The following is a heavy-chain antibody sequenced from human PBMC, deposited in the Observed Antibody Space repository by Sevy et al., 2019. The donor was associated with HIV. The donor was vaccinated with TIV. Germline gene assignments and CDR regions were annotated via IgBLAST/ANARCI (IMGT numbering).Heavy chain of an antibody. CDR1: GFTLSSYT. CDR2: FDRTDIT. D-gene: IGHD2-21*01. Sequence: GGSLRLSCEASGFTLSSYTMNWVRQSPEKGLEWVATFDRTDITHYADSVKGRFIISRDTAKTSLFLQMNSLRDDDTAMYFCVRDERAIASHFDYWGRGTLVTVSS. J-gene: IGHJ4*02. CDR3: VRDERAIASHFDY. V-gene: IGHV3-48*02.